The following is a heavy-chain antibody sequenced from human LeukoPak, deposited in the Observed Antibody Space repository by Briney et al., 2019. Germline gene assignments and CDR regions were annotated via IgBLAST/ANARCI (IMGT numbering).Heavy chain of an antibody. Sequence: GRSLRLSCAASGFTFSSYAMHWVRQAPGKGLERVAVISYDGSNKYYADSVKGRFTISRDNSKNTLYLQMNSLRAEDTAVYYCAREDSLYYYGMDVWGQGTTVTVSS. CDR3: AREDSLYYYGMDV. J-gene: IGHJ6*02. CDR1: GFTFSSYA. V-gene: IGHV3-30-3*01. CDR2: ISYDGSNK. D-gene: IGHD2-15*01.